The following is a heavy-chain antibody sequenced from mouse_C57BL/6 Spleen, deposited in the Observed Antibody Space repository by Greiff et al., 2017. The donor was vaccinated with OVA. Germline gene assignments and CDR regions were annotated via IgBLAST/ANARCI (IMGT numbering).Heavy chain of an antibody. CDR1: GYTFTSYW. CDR2: IDPSDSYT. Sequence: VQLQQPGAELVKPGASVKLSCKASGYTFTSYWMQWVKQRPGQGLEWIGEIDPSDSYTNYNQKFKGKATLTVDTSSSTAYMQLSSLTSEDSAVYYCARRDDYGSAYWGQGTLVTVSA. D-gene: IGHD1-1*01. CDR3: ARRDDYGSAY. J-gene: IGHJ3*01. V-gene: IGHV1-50*01.